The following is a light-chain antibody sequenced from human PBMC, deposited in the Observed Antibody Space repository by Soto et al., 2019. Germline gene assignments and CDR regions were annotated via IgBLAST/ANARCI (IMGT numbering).Light chain of an antibody. CDR2: EVS. CDR3: SSYTTSPAYV. CDR1: SSDVGAYNY. V-gene: IGLV2-14*01. J-gene: IGLJ1*01. Sequence: QSSLSHPASVCWSPGHVITISCTGTSSDVGAYNYVSWYQQQSGKAPKLMIHEVSNRPSGVSNRFSGSKSGNTASLTISGLQAEEEADHYCSSYTTSPAYVFGIGTKVTVL.